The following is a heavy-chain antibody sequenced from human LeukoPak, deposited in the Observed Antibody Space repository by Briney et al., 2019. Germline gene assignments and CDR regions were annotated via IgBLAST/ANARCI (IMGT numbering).Heavy chain of an antibody. Sequence: GGSLRLSCVASGFTFSSYWMTWVRQAPGKGLEWLANIKEDGSIQYYLDSVRGRSTISRDNAKTSVYLQLNSLRADDTAVYYCARDVWTGVAVSDYWGQGTLVTVSS. V-gene: IGHV3-7*01. D-gene: IGHD6-19*01. J-gene: IGHJ4*02. CDR3: ARDVWTGVAVSDY. CDR1: GFTFSSYW. CDR2: IKEDGSIQ.